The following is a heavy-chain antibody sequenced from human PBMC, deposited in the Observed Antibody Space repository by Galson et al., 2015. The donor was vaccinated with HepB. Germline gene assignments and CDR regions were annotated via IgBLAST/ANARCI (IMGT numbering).Heavy chain of an antibody. CDR1: GFTFSSYA. Sequence: SLRLSCAASGFTFSSYAMSWVRQAPGRGLEWVSAISGSGGSTYYADSVKGRFTISRDNSKNTLYLQMNSLRAEDTAVYYCAKGKGPIAAGYYYYYGMDVWGQGTTATVSS. J-gene: IGHJ6*02. V-gene: IGHV3-23*01. CDR2: ISGSGGST. CDR3: AKGKGPIAAGYYYYYGMDV. D-gene: IGHD6-13*01.